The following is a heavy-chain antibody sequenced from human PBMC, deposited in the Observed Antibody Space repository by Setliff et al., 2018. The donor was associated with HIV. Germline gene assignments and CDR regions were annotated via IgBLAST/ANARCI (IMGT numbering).Heavy chain of an antibody. CDR2: IYHSGNT. V-gene: IGHV4-38-2*02. Sequence: SETLSLTCTVSGDSISSDFYWGWIRQPPGKGLEWIGSIYHSGNTYYMPSLQSRVTISRDDSKNTAYLQMSSLKTEDTAVYYCARDRICSGGSCYVGWFDPWGQGTLVTVSS. J-gene: IGHJ5*02. D-gene: IGHD2-15*01. CDR3: ARDRICSGGSCYVGWFDP. CDR1: GDSISSDFY.